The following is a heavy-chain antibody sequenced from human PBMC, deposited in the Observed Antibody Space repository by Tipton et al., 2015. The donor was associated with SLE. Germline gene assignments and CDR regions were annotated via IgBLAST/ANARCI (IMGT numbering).Heavy chain of an antibody. V-gene: IGHV4-59*12. CDR1: NGSMSSYY. CDR2: IYYSGST. J-gene: IGHJ4*02. Sequence: GLVKPSETLSLTCSVSNGSMSSYYWSWIRQPPGKGLEWIGYIYYSGSTNYNPSFKSRVTISLDMSTNQFSLKLISLTAADTAVYFCARGTHFYGFYDSWGQGTLVTVSP. CDR3: ARGTHFYGFYDS. D-gene: IGHD3-3*02.